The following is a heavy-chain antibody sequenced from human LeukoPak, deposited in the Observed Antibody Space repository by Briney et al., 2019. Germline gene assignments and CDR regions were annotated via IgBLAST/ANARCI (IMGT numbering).Heavy chain of an antibody. CDR2: IYYSGST. Sequence: PSETLSLTCTVSGGSISSSSFYWGWIRQPPGKGLEWIGSIYYSGSTYYNPSLKSRVTISVDTSKNQFSLKLSSVTAADTAVYYCARLWGGGKNFDYWGQGTLGTGSP. J-gene: IGHJ4*02. CDR3: ARLWGGGKNFDY. V-gene: IGHV4-39*01. D-gene: IGHD2-15*01. CDR1: GGSISSSSFY.